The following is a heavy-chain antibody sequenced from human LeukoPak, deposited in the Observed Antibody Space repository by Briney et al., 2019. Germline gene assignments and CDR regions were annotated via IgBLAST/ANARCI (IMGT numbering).Heavy chain of an antibody. CDR1: GFTFSSSA. V-gene: IGHV3-23*01. Sequence: GGSLRLSCAASGFTFSSSAMSWVRQVPGKGLEWVSGISASGGSTSYADSVRGRFTISRDNSKNTLYVQMNSLRDKDTAVYYCAKDRTTVTHFTVDYWGQGTLVTVSS. J-gene: IGHJ4*02. D-gene: IGHD4-17*01. CDR3: AKDRTTVTHFTVDY. CDR2: ISASGGST.